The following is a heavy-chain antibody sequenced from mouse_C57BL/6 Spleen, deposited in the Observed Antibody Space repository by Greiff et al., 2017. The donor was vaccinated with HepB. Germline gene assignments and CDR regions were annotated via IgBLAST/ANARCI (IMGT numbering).Heavy chain of an antibody. CDR3: ARSSYDSLDY. Sequence: QVQLQQSGPELVKPGASVKIYCKASGSAFSSSWMNWVKPRPGKGLEWIGRIYHGDEDTNYNGKFKGKATLTADKSSSTAYMQLSSLTSEDSAVYFCARSSYDSLDYWGQGTTLTGAS. CDR2: IYHGDEDT. J-gene: IGHJ2*01. D-gene: IGHD2-4*01. CDR1: GSAFSSSW. V-gene: IGHV1-82*01.